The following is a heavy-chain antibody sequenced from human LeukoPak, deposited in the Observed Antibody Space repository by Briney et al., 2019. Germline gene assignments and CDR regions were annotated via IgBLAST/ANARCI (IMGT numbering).Heavy chain of an antibody. CDR2: ISGSGGST. CDR1: GFTFSSYA. J-gene: IGHJ4*02. CDR3: AARGGYTPFDY. V-gene: IGHV3-23*01. D-gene: IGHD5-12*01. Sequence: GGSLRPSCAASGFTFSSYAMSWVRQAPGKGLEWVSAISGSGGSTYYADSVKGRFTISRDNSKNTLYLQMNGLRAEDTAVYYCAARGGYTPFDYWGQGTLVTVSS.